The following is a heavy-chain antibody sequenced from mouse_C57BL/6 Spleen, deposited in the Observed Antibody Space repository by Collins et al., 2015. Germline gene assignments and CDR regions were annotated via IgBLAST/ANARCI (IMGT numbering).Heavy chain of an antibody. CDR1: GYTFTDYY. CDR3: ARGAVVAFDY. CDR2: INPNNGGT. V-gene: IGHV1-26*01. D-gene: IGHD1-1*01. J-gene: IGHJ2*01. Sequence: EVQLQQSGPELVKPGAPVKISCKASGYTFTDYYMNWVKRSHGKSLEWIGDINPNNGGTSYNQKFKGKATLTVDKSSSTAYMELRSLTSEDSAVYYCARGAVVAFDYWGQGTTLTVSS.